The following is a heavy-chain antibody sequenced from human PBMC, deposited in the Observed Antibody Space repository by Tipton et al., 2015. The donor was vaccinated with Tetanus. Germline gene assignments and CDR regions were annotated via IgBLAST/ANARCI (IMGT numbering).Heavy chain of an antibody. J-gene: IGHJ4*02. CDR2: VYHSGST. CDR3: ASLPQIWFGDLFDY. V-gene: IGHV4-4*02. CDR1: GGSISGDNW. Sequence: TLSLTCAVSGGSISGDNWWSWVRQPPGKGLEWIGEVYHSGSTNYSPSLKSRATISVDRSKNQLSLKLTSVTAADTAVYYCASLPQIWFGDLFDYWGLGVLVTVSS. D-gene: IGHD3-10*01.